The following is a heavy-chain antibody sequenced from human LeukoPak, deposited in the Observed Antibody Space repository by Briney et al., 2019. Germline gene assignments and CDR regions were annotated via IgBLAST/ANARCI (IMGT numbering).Heavy chain of an antibody. J-gene: IGHJ4*02. CDR3: AKDRGY. Sequence: GGSLRLSCVASGFTISNYWMSWVRQSPGKGLEWVAVIWFDGSKKYYADSVKGRFTISRDNSKNTLFLQMNSLRAEDTAVYYCAKDRGYWGQGTLVTVSS. V-gene: IGHV3-30*02. CDR2: IWFDGSKK. CDR1: GFTISNYW. D-gene: IGHD3-16*01.